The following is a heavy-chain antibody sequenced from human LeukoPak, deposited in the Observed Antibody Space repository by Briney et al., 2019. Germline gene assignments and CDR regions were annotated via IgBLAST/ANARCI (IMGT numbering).Heavy chain of an antibody. J-gene: IGHJ3*02. Sequence: SETLSLTCTVSGGSISIYYWSWIRQPPGKGLEWIGYIYDSGSTNYNPSLKSRVTISLDTSRNQFSLKLNSVTAADTAVYYCAKSNGYGLIDIWGQGTMVTVSS. D-gene: IGHD3-22*01. CDR3: AKSNGYGLIDI. CDR2: IYDSGST. CDR1: GGSISIYY. V-gene: IGHV4-59*12.